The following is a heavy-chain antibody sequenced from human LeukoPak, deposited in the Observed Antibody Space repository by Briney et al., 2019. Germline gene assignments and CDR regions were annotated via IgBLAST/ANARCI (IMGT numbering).Heavy chain of an antibody. CDR1: GFTFSSSV. J-gene: IGHJ4*02. V-gene: IGHV3-23*01. D-gene: IGHD3-22*01. CDR2: ISGSGGST. CDR3: AKVDLDSSGYYFDY. Sequence: GGSLRLSCAASGFTFSSSVMSWVRQAPGKGLEWVSAISGSGGSTYYADSVKGRFTISRDNSKNTLYLQMNSLRAEDTAVYYCAKVDLDSSGYYFDYWGQGTLVTVSS.